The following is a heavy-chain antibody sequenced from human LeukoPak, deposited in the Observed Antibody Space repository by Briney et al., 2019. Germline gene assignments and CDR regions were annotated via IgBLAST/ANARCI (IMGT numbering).Heavy chain of an antibody. CDR3: ARESVAVAGTYYYGMDV. CDR1: GGSISSGGYY. Sequence: SETLSLTCTVSGGSISSGGYYWSWIRQHPGKGLEWIGYIYYSGSTYYNPSLKSRVTISVDTSKNQFSLKLSSVTAADTAVYYCARESVAVAGTYYYGMDVRGQGTTVTVSS. V-gene: IGHV4-31*03. CDR2: IYYSGST. D-gene: IGHD6-19*01. J-gene: IGHJ6*02.